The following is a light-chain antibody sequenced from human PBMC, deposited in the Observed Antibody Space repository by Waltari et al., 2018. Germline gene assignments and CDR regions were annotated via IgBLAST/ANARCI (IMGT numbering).Light chain of an antibody. V-gene: IGKV1-39*01. Sequence: DIQLTQSPSSLSASVGDRVTISCRASQSIGNFLNWYQSKPGKAPKRLIHTSSTLQSGVPSRFSGRKSGTEFTLVITNIQSEDFATYFCQQAFSSPWTFGQGAKVEV. CDR3: QQAFSSPWT. J-gene: IGKJ1*01. CDR1: QSIGNF. CDR2: TSS.